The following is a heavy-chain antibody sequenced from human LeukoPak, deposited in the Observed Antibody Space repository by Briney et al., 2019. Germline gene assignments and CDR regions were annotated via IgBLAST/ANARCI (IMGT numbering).Heavy chain of an antibody. CDR3: ARVDDSSGSSAFDI. CDR2: IYDSGST. Sequence: SETLSLTCTVSGGSIRSYHWSWIRQPPGKRLEWIGYIYDSGSTNYNPSLKSRVTISIDTSKNQFSLKLSSVTAADTAVYYCARVDDSSGSSAFDIWGQGTMVTVSS. CDR1: GGSIRSYH. D-gene: IGHD3-22*01. J-gene: IGHJ3*02. V-gene: IGHV4-59*08.